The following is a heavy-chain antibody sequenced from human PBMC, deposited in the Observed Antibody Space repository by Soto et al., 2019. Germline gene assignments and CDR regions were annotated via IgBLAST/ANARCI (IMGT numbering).Heavy chain of an antibody. Sequence: QVQLVESGGGVVQPGRSLGLSCAASGFTFNTYGMHWVRQAPGKGLEWVAAISYDGINKYYADSVKGRFTISRDNSKNPLYVQMNSLRAEDTAVNYCARSPQPTRGIHWYFDLWGRGILVTVSS. CDR2: ISYDGINK. V-gene: IGHV3-30*03. CDR3: ARSPQPTRGIHWYFDL. D-gene: IGHD2-2*01. CDR1: GFTFNTYG. J-gene: IGHJ2*01.